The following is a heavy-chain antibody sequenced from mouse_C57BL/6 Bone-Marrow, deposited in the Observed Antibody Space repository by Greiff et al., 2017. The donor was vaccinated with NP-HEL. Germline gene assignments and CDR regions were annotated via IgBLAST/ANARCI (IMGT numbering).Heavy chain of an antibody. D-gene: IGHD2-3*01. CDR2: ISNLAYSI. V-gene: IGHV5-15*01. J-gene: IGHJ4*01. CDR1: GFTFSDYG. CDR3: ARDGYPYAMDY. Sequence: EVKLVESGGGLVQPGGSLKLSCAASGFTFSDYGMAWVRQAPRKGPAWVAFISNLAYSIYYADTVTGRFTISRENAKNTLYLEMSSLRSEDTAMYYCARDGYPYAMDYWGQGTSVTVSS.